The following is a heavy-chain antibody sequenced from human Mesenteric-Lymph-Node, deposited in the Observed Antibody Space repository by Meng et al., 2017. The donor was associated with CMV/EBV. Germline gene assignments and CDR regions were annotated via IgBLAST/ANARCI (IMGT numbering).Heavy chain of an antibody. CDR1: GYTFTSYD. D-gene: IGHD2-2*01. V-gene: IGHV1-8*01. CDR2: MNPNSGNT. CDR3: ARGVVPAADTGNNY. J-gene: IGHJ4*02. Sequence: ASVKVSCKASGYTFTSYDINWVRQATGQGLEWMGWMNPNSGNTGYAQKFQGRVTMTRNTSISTAYMELSSLRSEDTAVYYCARGVVPAADTGNNYWGQGTLVTVPQ.